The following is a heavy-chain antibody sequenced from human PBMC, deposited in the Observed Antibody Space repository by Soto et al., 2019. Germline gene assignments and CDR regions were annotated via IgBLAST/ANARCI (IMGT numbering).Heavy chain of an antibody. CDR2: MDPNSGST. CDR1: GYTFTSYD. J-gene: IGHJ6*02. V-gene: IGHV1-8*01. CDR3: ARERKFDFWRKGLDV. D-gene: IGHD3-3*01. Sequence: VASVKVSCKASGYTFTSYDINWVLQAPGQGLEWLGWMDPNSGSTGYAQNFQGRVTMTRNISINTAHMELSSLRSEDTAVYYCARERKFDFWRKGLDVWGQGTTVTVSS.